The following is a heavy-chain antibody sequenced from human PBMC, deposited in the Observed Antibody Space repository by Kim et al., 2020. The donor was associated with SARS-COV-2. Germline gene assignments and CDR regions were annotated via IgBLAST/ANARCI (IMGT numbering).Heavy chain of an antibody. CDR3: ARQGIVGAQFDY. D-gene: IGHD1-26*01. V-gene: IGHV5-51*01. Sequence: RYSPSLQGQVTISADKSISTAYLQWSSLKASDTAMYYCARQGIVGAQFDYWGQGTLVTVSS. J-gene: IGHJ4*02.